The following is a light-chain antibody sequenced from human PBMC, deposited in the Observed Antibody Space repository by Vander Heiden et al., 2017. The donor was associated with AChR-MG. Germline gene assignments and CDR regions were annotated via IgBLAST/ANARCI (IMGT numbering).Light chain of an antibody. CDR1: QGISSY. CDR3: QQVNSYPLT. Sequence: DIQLTQSPSFLSASIGDRVTITCRASQGISSYLAWYQQKPGKAPKLLIYAASTLQSGVPSRFSDSGSGTEFTLTITSLQPEDLATYYCQQVNSYPLTFGGGTKVEIK. V-gene: IGKV1-9*01. J-gene: IGKJ4*01. CDR2: AAS.